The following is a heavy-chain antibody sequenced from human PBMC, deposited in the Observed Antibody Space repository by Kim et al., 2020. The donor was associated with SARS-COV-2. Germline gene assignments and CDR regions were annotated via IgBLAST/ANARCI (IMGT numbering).Heavy chain of an antibody. Sequence: ASVKVSCKASGYTFTSYGISWVRQAPGQGLEWMGWISAYNGNTNYAQKLQGRVTMTTDTSTSTAYMELRSLRSDDTAVYYCARGQNTAYVLLWFGELFYWGQGTLVTVSS. CDR2: ISAYNGNT. V-gene: IGHV1-18*01. J-gene: IGHJ4*02. CDR1: GYTFTSYG. CDR3: ARGQNTAYVLLWFGELFY. D-gene: IGHD3-10*01.